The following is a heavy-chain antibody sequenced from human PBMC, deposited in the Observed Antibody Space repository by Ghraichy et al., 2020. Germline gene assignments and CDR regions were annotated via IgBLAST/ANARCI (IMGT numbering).Heavy chain of an antibody. V-gene: IGHV3-23*01. CDR3: AKGYCSGGSCYLYYYYGMDV. D-gene: IGHD2-15*01. J-gene: IGHJ6*02. CDR2: ISGSGGST. CDR1: GFTFSSYA. Sequence: GGSLRLSCAASGFTFSSYAMSWVRQAPGKGLEWVSAISGSGGSTYYADSVKGRFTISRDNSKNTLYLQMNSLRAEDTAVYYCAKGYCSGGSCYLYYYYGMDVWGQGSTVTVSS.